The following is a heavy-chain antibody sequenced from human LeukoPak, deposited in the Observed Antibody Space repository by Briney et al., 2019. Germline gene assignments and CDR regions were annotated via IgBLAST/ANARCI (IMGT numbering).Heavy chain of an antibody. V-gene: IGHV4-34*01. J-gene: IGHJ4*02. D-gene: IGHD3-16*01. CDR1: GGSFSGYY. CDR3: ATPDSRGGGPRIFDY. Sequence: SETLSLTCAVYGGSFSGYYWSWIRQPPGKGLEWIGEINHSGSTNYNPSLKSRVTISVDTSKNQFSLKLSSVTAADTAVYYCATPDSRGGGPRIFDYWGQGTLVTVSS. CDR2: INHSGST.